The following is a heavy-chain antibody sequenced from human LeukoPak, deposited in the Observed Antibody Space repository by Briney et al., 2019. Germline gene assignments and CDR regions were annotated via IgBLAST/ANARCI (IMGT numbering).Heavy chain of an antibody. CDR1: GYTFTDYY. V-gene: IGHV1-2*02. CDR2: INPNSGGT. J-gene: IGHJ4*02. CDR3: ASIRFGESYSGDF. D-gene: IGHD3-10*01. Sequence: GASVKVSCKASGYTFTDYYMHWVRQAPGQGLEWMGWINPNSGGTNYAQRFQGRVTMTRDTSISTAYMELSRLTSDDTAVYYCASIRFGESYSGDFWGQGTLVTVSS.